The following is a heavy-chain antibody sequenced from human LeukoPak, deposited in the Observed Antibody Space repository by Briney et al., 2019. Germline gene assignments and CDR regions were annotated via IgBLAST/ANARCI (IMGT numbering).Heavy chain of an antibody. D-gene: IGHD1-26*01. V-gene: IGHV3-30-3*01. Sequence: PGGSLRLSCAASGFTFSSYAMHWVRQAPGKGLEWVAVISYDGSNKYYADSVKGRFTISRDNSKNTLYLQMSSLRAEDTAVYYCARGEWELFIDYWGQGTLVTVSS. CDR2: ISYDGSNK. CDR3: ARGEWELFIDY. J-gene: IGHJ4*02. CDR1: GFTFSSYA.